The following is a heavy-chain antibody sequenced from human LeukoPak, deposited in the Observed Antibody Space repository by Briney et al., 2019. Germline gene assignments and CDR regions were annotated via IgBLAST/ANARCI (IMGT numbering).Heavy chain of an antibody. Sequence: GGSLRLSCAASGFTFSSYGMHWVRQAPGRGLEWVAFIRYDGSNKYYADSVKGRFTIYRDNSKNTLYLQMNSLRAEDMAVYYCAKSGKSSTMVRGVIRLGYWGQGTLVTVSS. CDR1: GFTFSSYG. J-gene: IGHJ4*02. D-gene: IGHD3-10*01. CDR3: AKSGKSSTMVRGVIRLGY. CDR2: IRYDGSNK. V-gene: IGHV3-30*02.